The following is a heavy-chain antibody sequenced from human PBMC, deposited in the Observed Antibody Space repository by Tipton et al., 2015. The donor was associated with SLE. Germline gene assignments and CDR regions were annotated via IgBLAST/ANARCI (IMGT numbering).Heavy chain of an antibody. Sequence: SLRLSCAASEFIFSDYNMNWVRQAPGKGLEWVSSISGTSGYIYYADSVKGRFTISRDNAKNSLYLQMNSLRAEDTAVYYCAREEWELGVVRAFDSCGQGTMVTVSS. CDR3: AREEWELGVVRAFDS. CDR1: EFIFSDYN. CDR2: ISGTSGYI. V-gene: IGHV3-21*01. J-gene: IGHJ3*02. D-gene: IGHD1-26*01.